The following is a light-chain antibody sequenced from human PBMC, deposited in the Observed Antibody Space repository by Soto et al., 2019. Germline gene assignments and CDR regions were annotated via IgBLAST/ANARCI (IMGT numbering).Light chain of an antibody. CDR2: DVS. CDR1: SSDVGGYNS. CDR3: SSYTTGGSYV. V-gene: IGLV2-14*01. J-gene: IGLJ1*01. Sequence: QSALTQPASVSGSPGLSIAISCTGTSSDVGGYNSVSWYQQHPGKAPKLMIYDVSNRPSGVSNRFSGFKSGNTASLTISGLQAEDEGDYYCSSYTTGGSYVFGTGTKVTVL.